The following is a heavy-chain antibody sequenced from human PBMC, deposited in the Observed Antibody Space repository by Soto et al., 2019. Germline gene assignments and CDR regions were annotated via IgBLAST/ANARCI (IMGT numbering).Heavy chain of an antibody. CDR2: INHSGST. CDR1: GGSFSGYY. Sequence: QVQLQQWGAGLLKPSETLSLTCAVYGGSFSGYYWSWIRQPPGRGLEWIGEINHSGSTNYNPSLKSRVTISVDTSKNQFSLKLSSVTAADTAVYYCARGRLRFLTRGVFDYWGQGTLVTVSS. CDR3: ARGRLRFLTRGVFDY. J-gene: IGHJ4*02. D-gene: IGHD5-12*01. V-gene: IGHV4-34*01.